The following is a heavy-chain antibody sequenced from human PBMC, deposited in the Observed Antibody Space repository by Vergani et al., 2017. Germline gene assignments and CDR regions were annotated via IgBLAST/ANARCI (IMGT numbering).Heavy chain of an antibody. CDR3: ARAGQTGGWFDP. J-gene: IGHJ5*02. Sequence: QVQLVQSGAEVKKPGASVKVFCKASGYTFTSHYMHWVRQAPGQGLEWRGIINPSGGSTSHAQKFQGRVTMTRDKATSTVYMELSSLRSEDTAVYYCARAGQTGGWFDPWGQGTLVTVSS. CDR1: GYTFTSHY. CDR2: INPSGGST. D-gene: IGHD2-15*01. V-gene: IGHV1-46*03.